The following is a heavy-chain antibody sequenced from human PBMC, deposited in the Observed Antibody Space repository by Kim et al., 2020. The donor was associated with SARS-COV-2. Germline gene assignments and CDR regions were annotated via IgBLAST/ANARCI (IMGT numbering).Heavy chain of an antibody. J-gene: IGHJ4*02. Sequence: GGSLRLSCAASGFTFSSYTMTWVRQAPGKGLEWVSSISSSGRYISYADSLKGRFTISRDNAMNSLYLQVNNLRAEDTAVYCCARVLYSYGSGSYYNSLGYWGQGTLVTVSS. V-gene: IGHV3-21*01. CDR3: ARVLYSYGSGSYYNSLGY. CDR2: ISSSGRYI. D-gene: IGHD3-10*01. CDR1: GFTFSSYT.